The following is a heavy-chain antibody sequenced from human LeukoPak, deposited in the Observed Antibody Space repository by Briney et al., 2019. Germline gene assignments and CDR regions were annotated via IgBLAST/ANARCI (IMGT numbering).Heavy chain of an antibody. J-gene: IGHJ4*02. CDR1: SGSISSYY. V-gene: IGHV4-4*07. D-gene: IGHD1-26*01. Sequence: SETLSLTCTVSSGSISSYYRSWIRQPAGKGLEWIGRMDTSESTIYNSSLESRVTIFVDTSKNHFSLKLNSVTAADTAVYYCASGGSFHAEVFDYWGQGTLVTVSS. CDR2: MDTSEST. CDR3: ASGGSFHAEVFDY.